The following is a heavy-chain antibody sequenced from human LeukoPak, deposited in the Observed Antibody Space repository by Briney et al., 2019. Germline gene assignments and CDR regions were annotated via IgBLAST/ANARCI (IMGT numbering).Heavy chain of an antibody. CDR1: GFTFSSEA. V-gene: IGHV3-64*01. CDR3: ARANVPDYYDASGYSDWFDP. J-gene: IGHJ5*02. D-gene: IGHD3-22*01. Sequence: GGSLRLSCVASGFTFSSEAMHWVRQAPGKGLEYVSSIGCNGVNKYYANSVKGRFTVSRDNSRSTVYLQMASLKPEDSAVYYCARANVPDYYDASGYSDWFDPWGQGTLVIVST. CDR2: IGCNGVNK.